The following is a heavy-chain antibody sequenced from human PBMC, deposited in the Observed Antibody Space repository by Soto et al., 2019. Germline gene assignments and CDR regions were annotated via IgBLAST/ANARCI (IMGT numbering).Heavy chain of an antibody. V-gene: IGHV1-18*01. CDR3: ARMSLWGIKAFDI. CDR2: ISAYNGNT. CDR1: GYTFTSYG. D-gene: IGHD3-16*01. J-gene: IGHJ3*02. Sequence: ASVKVSCKASGYTFTSYGISWVRQAPGQGLEWMGWISAYNGNTNYAQKLQGRVTMTADTSTSTAYMERRSLRSDDTAVNYIARMSLWGIKAFDIWGQGTMVTVSS.